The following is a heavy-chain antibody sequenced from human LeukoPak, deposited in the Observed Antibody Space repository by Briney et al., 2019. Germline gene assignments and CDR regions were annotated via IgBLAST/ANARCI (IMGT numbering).Heavy chain of an antibody. J-gene: IGHJ3*02. CDR3: ARDRGYCSSTGCYSSSWPDAFDI. CDR1: GGSISSYY. Sequence: SETLSLTCTVSGGSISSYYWSWIRQPPGKGLEWIGYIYYSGSTNYNPSLKSRVTISVDTSKNQFSLKLSSVTAADTAVYYCARDRGYCSSTGCYSSSWPDAFDIWGQGTMVTVSS. D-gene: IGHD2-2*02. CDR2: IYYSGST. V-gene: IGHV4-59*01.